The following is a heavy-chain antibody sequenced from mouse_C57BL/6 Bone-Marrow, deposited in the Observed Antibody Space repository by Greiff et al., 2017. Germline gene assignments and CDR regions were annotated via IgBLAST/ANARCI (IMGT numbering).Heavy chain of an antibody. CDR2: ISSGSSTI. D-gene: IGHD1-1*01. CDR1: GFTFSDYG. Sequence: DVKLVESGGGLVKPGGSLKLSCAASGFTFSDYGMHWVRQAPEKGLEWVAYISSGSSTIYYADTVKGLFTISRDNAKNTLFLQMTSLRSEDTAMYYCARDYYGSSLYAMDYWGQGTSVTVSS. CDR3: ARDYYGSSLYAMDY. J-gene: IGHJ4*01. V-gene: IGHV5-17*01.